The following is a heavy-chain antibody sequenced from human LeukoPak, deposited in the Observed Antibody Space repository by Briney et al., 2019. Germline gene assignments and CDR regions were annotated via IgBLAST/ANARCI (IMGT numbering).Heavy chain of an antibody. D-gene: IGHD2/OR15-2a*01. V-gene: IGHV3-23*01. J-gene: IGHJ4*02. CDR2: ISGSGGST. CDR1: GFTFSSYA. CDR3: ATTDSNTYWFLDY. Sequence: PGGSLRLSCAASGFTFSSYAMSWVRQAPGKGLEWVSTISGSGGSTYYADSVKGRFTISRDNSKNTLYLQMNSLRAEDTAVYYCATTDSNTYWFLDYWGQGTLVTVSS.